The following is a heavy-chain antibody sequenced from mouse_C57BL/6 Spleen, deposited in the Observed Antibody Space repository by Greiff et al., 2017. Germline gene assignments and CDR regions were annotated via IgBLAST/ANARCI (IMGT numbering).Heavy chain of an antibody. CDR1: GFSLTSYG. D-gene: IGHD2-4*01. Sequence: VMLVESGPGLVQPSQSLSITCTVSGFSLTSYGVHWVRQSPGKGLEWLGVIWSGGSTDYNAAFISRLSISKDNSKSQVFFKMNSLQADDTAIYYCARMDYDRGAYWGQGTLVTVSA. CDR2: IWSGGST. J-gene: IGHJ3*01. CDR3: ARMDYDRGAY. V-gene: IGHV2-2*01.